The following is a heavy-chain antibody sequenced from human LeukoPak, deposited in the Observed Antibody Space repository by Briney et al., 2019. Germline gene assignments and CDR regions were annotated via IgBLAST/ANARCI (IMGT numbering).Heavy chain of an antibody. V-gene: IGHV4-59*11. Sequence: SETLSLTCTGSGDSIARLYWSWIRQFPGKGLEWIGYVYYSGNTNYNPSLKSRVTISIDKSKNQFSLTLNSVTAADTAVYYCAGDSASTRWFHWGQGILVTVSS. CDR3: AGDSASTRWFH. D-gene: IGHD2-2*01. CDR2: VYYSGNT. CDR1: GDSIARLY. J-gene: IGHJ4*02.